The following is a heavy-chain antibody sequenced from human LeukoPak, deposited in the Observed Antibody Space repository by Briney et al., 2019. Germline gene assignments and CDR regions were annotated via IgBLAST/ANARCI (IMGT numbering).Heavy chain of an antibody. V-gene: IGHV3-23*01. CDR3: AKDSDWAVAGTFGY. CDR1: GSTFSSYG. D-gene: IGHD6-19*01. J-gene: IGHJ4*02. CDR2: ISGSGGST. Sequence: GGSLRLSCAASGSTFSSYGMSWVRQAPGKGLEWVSAISGSGGSTYYADSVKGRFTISRDNSKNTLYLQMNSLRAEDTAVYYCAKDSDWAVAGTFGYWGQGTLVTVSS.